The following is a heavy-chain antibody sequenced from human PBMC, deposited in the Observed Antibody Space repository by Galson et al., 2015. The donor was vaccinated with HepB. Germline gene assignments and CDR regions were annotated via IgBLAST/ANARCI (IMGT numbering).Heavy chain of an antibody. J-gene: IGHJ4*02. CDR2: ISSSSSYT. Sequence: SLRLSCAASGFTFSDYYMSWIRQAPGKGLEWVSYISSSSSYTNYADSVKGRFTISRVNAKNSLYLQMNGLRAEDTAVYSCARVAASDYGDHTHFDYWGQGTLVTVSS. D-gene: IGHD4-17*01. V-gene: IGHV3-11*06. CDR3: ARVAASDYGDHTHFDY. CDR1: GFTFSDYY.